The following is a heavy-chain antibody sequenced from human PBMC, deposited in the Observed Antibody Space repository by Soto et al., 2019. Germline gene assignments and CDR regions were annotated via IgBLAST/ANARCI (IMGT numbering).Heavy chain of an antibody. D-gene: IGHD6-13*01. CDR3: ARGRGYSSSWSIYYFDF. Sequence: PGGSLRLSCGASGFTFSSHGMHWVRQAPGKGLEWVAVIRYDRSNKYYADSVKGRFTISRDNSKNTLYLQMNSLRAEDTAVYYCARGRGYSSSWSIYYFDFWGQGTQVTVSS. CDR2: IRYDRSNK. V-gene: IGHV3-33*01. J-gene: IGHJ4*02. CDR1: GFTFSSHG.